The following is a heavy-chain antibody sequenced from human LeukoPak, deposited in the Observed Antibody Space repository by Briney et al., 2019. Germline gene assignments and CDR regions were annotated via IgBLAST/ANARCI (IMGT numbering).Heavy chain of an antibody. J-gene: IGHJ6*02. CDR1: GFTFSSYS. CDR2: ISSSSSTI. D-gene: IGHD2-15*01. Sequence: GGSLRLSCAASGFTFSSYSMNWVRQAPGKGLEWVSYISSSSSTIYYADSVKGRFTISRDNRKNLLHLQMNSLRPDDSAVYYCVKDSGSAITSALALDVWGQGTTVTVSS. CDR3: VKDSGSAITSALALDV. V-gene: IGHV3-48*04.